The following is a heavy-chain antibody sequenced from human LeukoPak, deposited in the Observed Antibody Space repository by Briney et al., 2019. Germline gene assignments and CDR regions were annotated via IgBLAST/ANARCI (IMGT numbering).Heavy chain of an antibody. Sequence: GGSLRLSCAASGFTFSSYWMRWVRQAPGKGLVWVSRIKSDGSTNYADSVKGRFTISRGNAKNTVSLQMNSLRAEDTGVYYCAGAPSEIGGYYPEYFRHWGQGTLVTVSS. V-gene: IGHV3-74*01. J-gene: IGHJ1*01. CDR2: IKSDGST. D-gene: IGHD3-22*01. CDR3: AGAPSEIGGYYPEYFRH. CDR1: GFTFSSYW.